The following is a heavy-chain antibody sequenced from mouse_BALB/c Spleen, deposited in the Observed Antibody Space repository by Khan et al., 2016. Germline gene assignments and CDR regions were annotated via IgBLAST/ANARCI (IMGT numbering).Heavy chain of an antibody. D-gene: IGHD3-1*01. CDR2: ILPGSGKT. V-gene: IGHV1-9*01. Sequence: QVQLQQPGAELMKPGASVKISCKATGYTFSSYWIEWVKQRPGHGLEWIGEILPGSGKTNYNEKFKGKATFTADTSSNTAYMQLSSLTSEDSADYYCERSGIRSFDYWGQGTTLTVSS. CDR3: ERSGIRSFDY. CDR1: GYTFSSYW. J-gene: IGHJ2*01.